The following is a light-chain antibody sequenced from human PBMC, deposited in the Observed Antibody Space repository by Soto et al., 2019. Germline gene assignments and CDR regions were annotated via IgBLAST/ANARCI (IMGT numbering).Light chain of an antibody. CDR1: QSISSY. CDR3: LQDINYPWT. Sequence: DIQMTQSPSSLSASVGDRVTITCRASQSISSYLNWYQQKPGKAPKLLIYDASSLESGVPSRFSGSGSGTEFTLAISSLQPEDSATYYCLQDINYPWTFGQGTKVDIK. J-gene: IGKJ1*01. V-gene: IGKV1-39*01. CDR2: DAS.